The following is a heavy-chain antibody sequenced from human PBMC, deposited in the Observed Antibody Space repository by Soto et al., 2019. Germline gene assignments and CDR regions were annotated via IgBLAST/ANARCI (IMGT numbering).Heavy chain of an antibody. V-gene: IGHV4-30-2*01. CDR1: GGSINTATHS. CDR3: ARGGGETPTGDDY. D-gene: IGHD3-16*01. Sequence: QLQLQESGSGLVKPSQTLSLTCAVPGGSINTATHSWSWIRQPPGKGLEWIGYIYHSGSTYYNPCVKSRVTMSIDKSNNKISLRLGSVTVADTAVYYCARGGGETPTGDDYWGQGILVTVSS. CDR2: IYHSGST. J-gene: IGHJ4*02.